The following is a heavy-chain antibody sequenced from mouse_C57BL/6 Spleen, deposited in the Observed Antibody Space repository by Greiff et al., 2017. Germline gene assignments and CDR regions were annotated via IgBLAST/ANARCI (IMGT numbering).Heavy chain of an antibody. CDR3: GRRGIITTVDYVDY. Sequence: QVQLQQPGAELVKPGASVKLSCKASGYTFTSYWMQWVKQRPGQGLEWIGEIYPSDSYTNYNQKFKGKATLTVDTSSSTSYKQLSSMTSEDSAVYYCGRRGIITTVDYVDYWGQGTTLTVSS. CDR1: GYTFTSYW. J-gene: IGHJ2*01. V-gene: IGHV1-50*01. CDR2: IYPSDSYT. D-gene: IGHD1-1*01.